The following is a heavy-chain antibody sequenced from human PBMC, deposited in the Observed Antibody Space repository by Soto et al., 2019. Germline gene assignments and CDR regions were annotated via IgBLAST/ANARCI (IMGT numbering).Heavy chain of an antibody. V-gene: IGHV4-59*01. J-gene: IGHJ5*02. CDR3: ASGGNWFDP. D-gene: IGHD3-16*01. Sequence: SGTLSLTFNFSGGSISVYYWTWVRQSPEKGLEWIGYMYYNGNINYNPSLKSRVTISIDTSKNQFSLTLKSVTAADTAVYYCASGGNWFDPCGQGVLVTVSS. CDR2: MYYNGNI. CDR1: GGSISVYY.